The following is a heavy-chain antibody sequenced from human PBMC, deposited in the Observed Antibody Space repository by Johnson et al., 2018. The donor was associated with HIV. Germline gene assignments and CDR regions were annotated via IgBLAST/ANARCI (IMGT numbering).Heavy chain of an antibody. J-gene: IGHJ3*02. CDR1: GFTFSSYW. V-gene: IGHV3-7*01. D-gene: IGHD3-22*01. Sequence: VLLVESGGGVVQPGRSLRLSCAASGFTFSSYWMSWVRQAPGKGLEWVANIKQDGSEKYYVDSVKGRFTISRDNAKNSLYLQMNSLRAEDTAVYYCAKDKMYSDSSGSKEGGVAFDIWGQGTMVTVSS. CDR2: IKQDGSEK. CDR3: AKDKMYSDSSGSKEGGVAFDI.